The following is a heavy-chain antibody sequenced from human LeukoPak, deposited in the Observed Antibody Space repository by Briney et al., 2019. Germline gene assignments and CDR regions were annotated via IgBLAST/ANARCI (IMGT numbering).Heavy chain of an antibody. D-gene: IGHD1-26*01. CDR3: ARGRSDGSPLGLIAQKKNAFDI. CDR1: GFTFSSYW. J-gene: IGHJ3*02. V-gene: IGHV3-74*01. Sequence: PGGSLRLSCAASGFTFSSYWMHWVRQAPGKGLVWVSRINTDGSSTSYADSVKGRFTISRDNAKNTLYLQMNSLRAEDTAVYYCARGRSDGSPLGLIAQKKNAFDIWGQGTMVTVSS. CDR2: INTDGSST.